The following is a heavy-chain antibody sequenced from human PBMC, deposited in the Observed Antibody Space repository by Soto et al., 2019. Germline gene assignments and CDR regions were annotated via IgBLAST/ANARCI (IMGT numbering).Heavy chain of an antibody. D-gene: IGHD3-10*01. J-gene: IGHJ4*02. CDR3: TRDNTDKTHRSYGSGSYYFGAGDY. CDR1: GFTFGDYA. CDR2: IRSKAYGGTT. Sequence: EVQLVESGGGLVKPGRSLRLSCTASGFTFGDYAMSWFRQAPGKGLEWVGFIRSKAYGGTTEYAASVKGRFTISRDDSKSIAYLQMNSLKTEDTAVYYCTRDNTDKTHRSYGSGSYYFGAGDYWGQGTLVTVSS. V-gene: IGHV3-49*05.